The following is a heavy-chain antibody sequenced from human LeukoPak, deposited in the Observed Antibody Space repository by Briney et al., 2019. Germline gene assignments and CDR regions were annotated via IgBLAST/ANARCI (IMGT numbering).Heavy chain of an antibody. D-gene: IGHD3/OR15-3a*01. Sequence: GGSLRLSCAASGFTFSSYSMNWVRQAPGKGLEWVSGIYTNGRDTRYADSVKGRFTISRDNSKNTLYLQMHSLRVEDTAVYYCAHLVWEYVGGLDVWGQGTTVTVSS. CDR3: AHLVWEYVGGLDV. CDR1: GFTFSSYS. CDR2: IYTNGRDT. V-gene: IGHV3-23*05. J-gene: IGHJ6*02.